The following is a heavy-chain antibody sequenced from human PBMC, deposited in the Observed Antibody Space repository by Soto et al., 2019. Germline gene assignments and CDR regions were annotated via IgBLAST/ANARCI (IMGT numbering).Heavy chain of an antibody. CDR2: ILSDYTP. Sequence: EVQLLQSGGGLAQPGGSLTLSCVASGFTFRDYTMSWVRQAPGQVLECISVILSDYTPFYADSVRGRFTISRDTAKSAIYMQMTSLRADDTAVYYCARRVNGVFGFWGQGALVTVPS. CDR3: ARRVNGVFGF. CDR1: GFTFRDYT. V-gene: IGHV3-23*03. D-gene: IGHD7-27*01. J-gene: IGHJ4*02.